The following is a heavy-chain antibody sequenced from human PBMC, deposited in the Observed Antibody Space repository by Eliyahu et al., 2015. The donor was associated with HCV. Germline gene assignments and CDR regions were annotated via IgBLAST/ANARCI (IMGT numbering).Heavy chain of an antibody. CDR2: IWSDGSKK. D-gene: IGHD3-9*01. CDR3: ARDKVPTYDVLTGYNYTPGDY. J-gene: IGHJ4*02. CDR1: GFTFSRXG. Sequence: QVQLVESGGGVVQPGKSLRLSCAASGFTFSRXGMHWVRQAPGKGLGWVAVIWSDGSKKYYADSVKGRFTTSRDNSKNTLYLQMNSLRVDDTAMYFCARDKVPTYDVLTGYNYTPGDYWGQGILVTVSS. V-gene: IGHV3-33*01.